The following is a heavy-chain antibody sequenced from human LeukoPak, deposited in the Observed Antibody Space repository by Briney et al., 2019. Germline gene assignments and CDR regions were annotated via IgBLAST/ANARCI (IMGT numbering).Heavy chain of an antibody. CDR3: ARASIAATTQGYSYYGMDV. CDR2: ISGVTTNI. D-gene: IGHD6-13*01. J-gene: IGHJ6*02. Sequence: GGSLRLSCAASGFTFSNYTMNWVRQAPGKGLEWVSSISGVTTNIYQADSLKGRFTISRDNAKNPLYLQMSSLRAEDTAVYYCARASIAATTQGYSYYGMDVWGQGTTVTVSS. V-gene: IGHV3-21*01. CDR1: GFTFSNYT.